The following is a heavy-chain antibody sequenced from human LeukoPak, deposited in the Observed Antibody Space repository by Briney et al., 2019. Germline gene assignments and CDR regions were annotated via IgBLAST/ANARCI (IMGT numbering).Heavy chain of an antibody. Sequence: GGSLRLSCAAAGFTFSSYSMKWVRQAPGKGLEWVSSISRSSSYIYYADSVKGRFTISRDNAKNSLYLQMNSLRAEDTAVYYCGRDTILGDCSDGICETSTWGQGTLVTVSS. CDR1: GFTFSSYS. D-gene: IGHD2-15*01. CDR2: ISRSSSYI. CDR3: GRDTILGDCSDGICETST. V-gene: IGHV3-21*01. J-gene: IGHJ5*02.